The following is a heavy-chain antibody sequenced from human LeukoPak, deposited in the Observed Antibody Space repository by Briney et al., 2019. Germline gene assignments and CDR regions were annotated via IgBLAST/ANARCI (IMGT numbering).Heavy chain of an antibody. Sequence: SETLSLTCTVSGYSISSGYYWGWIRRPPGKGLEWSGSIYHSGSTYYNPSLKSRVTISVDTSKNQFSLKLSSVTAADTAIYYCARELWFGELLSLHDAFDIWGQGTMVTVSS. CDR3: ARELWFGELLSLHDAFDI. D-gene: IGHD3-10*01. CDR1: GYSISSGYY. CDR2: IYHSGST. J-gene: IGHJ3*02. V-gene: IGHV4-38-2*02.